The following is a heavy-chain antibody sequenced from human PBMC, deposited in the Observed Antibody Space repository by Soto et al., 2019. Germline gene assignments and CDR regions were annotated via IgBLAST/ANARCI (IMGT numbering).Heavy chain of an antibody. CDR2: ISSSSSYI. CDR1: GFTFSSYS. CDR3: ARGRPHCSSTSCIALFDY. Sequence: EVQLVESGGGLVKPGGSLRLSCAASGFTFSSYSMNWVRQAPGMGLEWVSSISSSSSYIYYADSVKGRFTISRDNAKNSLYLQMNSLRAEDTAVYYCARGRPHCSSTSCIALFDYWGQGTLVTVSS. D-gene: IGHD2-2*01. V-gene: IGHV3-21*01. J-gene: IGHJ4*02.